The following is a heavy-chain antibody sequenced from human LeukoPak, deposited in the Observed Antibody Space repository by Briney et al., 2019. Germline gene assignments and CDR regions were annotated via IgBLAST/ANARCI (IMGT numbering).Heavy chain of an antibody. CDR2: MNPNSGNT. D-gene: IGHD6-19*01. CDR3: ARVPMRYSSHFDY. CDR1: GYTFTSYD. J-gene: IGHJ4*02. Sequence: ASVKVSCKASGYTFTSYDINWVRQATGQGLEWMGWMNPNSGNTGYAQKFQGRVTMTRDTSISTAYMELSSLRSEDTAVYYCARVPMRYSSHFDYWGQGTLVTVSS. V-gene: IGHV1-8*01.